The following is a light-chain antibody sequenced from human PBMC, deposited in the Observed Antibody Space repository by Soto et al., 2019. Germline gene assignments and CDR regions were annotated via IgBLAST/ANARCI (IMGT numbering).Light chain of an antibody. CDR2: GGS. CDR3: QDYGTSPPWL. Sequence: EVVLTQSPGALSLSPGEGVTLSCRASQNIRGNDLAWYRQKRGQAPRLLIYGGSRRADGIPDRFSGRGTGTTSPLTISSLEPEDSAVSSCQDYGTSPPWLFGQGTKLEIK. CDR1: QNIRGND. V-gene: IGKV3-20*01. J-gene: IGKJ1*01.